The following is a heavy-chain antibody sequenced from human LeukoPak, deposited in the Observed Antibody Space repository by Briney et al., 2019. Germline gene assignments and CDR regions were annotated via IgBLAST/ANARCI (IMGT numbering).Heavy chain of an antibody. CDR1: GFTFSTYW. D-gene: IGHD5-24*01. Sequence: GGSLRLSCAGSGFTFSTYWMTWVRQAPGKGLEWVANIKQDGSEKYYVDSVKGRFTSSRDNAKSSLFLQMNSLRFEDTAVYYCARNRDGFFDYWGRETLVTVSS. V-gene: IGHV3-7*04. CDR2: IKQDGSEK. CDR3: ARNRDGFFDY. J-gene: IGHJ4*02.